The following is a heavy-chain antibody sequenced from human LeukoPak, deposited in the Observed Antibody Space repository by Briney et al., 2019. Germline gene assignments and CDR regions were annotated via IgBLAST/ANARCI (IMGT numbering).Heavy chain of an antibody. CDR3: ARRNYYVSSGYFSGDAFDI. CDR1: GFTFSSYA. J-gene: IGHJ3*02. CDR2: ISRNGGST. D-gene: IGHD3-22*01. Sequence: SGGSLRLSCAASGFTFSSYAMHWVRQAPGKGREFVSAISRNGGSTYYAKSVKGRFTVSRDNSKNTLSLQMGSLRAEDMAVYYCARRNYYVSSGYFSGDAFDIWGQGTMVTVSS. V-gene: IGHV3-64*01.